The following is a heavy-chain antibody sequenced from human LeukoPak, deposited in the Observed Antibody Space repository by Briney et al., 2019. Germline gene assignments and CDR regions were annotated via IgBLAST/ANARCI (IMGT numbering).Heavy chain of an antibody. CDR1: GFTFSSYA. D-gene: IGHD2-2*01. CDR2: NSGSGGSP. CDR3: AKALSRNPTREAFDI. V-gene: IGHV3-23*01. Sequence: SGGSLRLSCAASGFTFSSYAMSWVRQAPGKGLQRVSANSGSGGSPYYADYVKGRFTISRDNSKNTQYLQMNSLRAEDTAVYYCAKALSRNPTREAFDIWGQGTMVTVSS. J-gene: IGHJ3*02.